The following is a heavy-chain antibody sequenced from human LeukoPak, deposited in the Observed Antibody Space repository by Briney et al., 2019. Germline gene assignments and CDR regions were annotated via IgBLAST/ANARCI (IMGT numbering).Heavy chain of an antibody. J-gene: IGHJ3*01. CDR2: ISGSGGST. CDR3: ARDVPAYYYDSSGYTDAFDV. V-gene: IGHV3-23*01. D-gene: IGHD3-22*01. CDR1: GFTFSSYA. Sequence: WGSLRLSCAAFGFTFSSYAISWVRQAPGKGLEWVSGISGSGGSTYYADSVKGRFTVSRENSKNTLYLQMNSLRAEDTAVYYCARDVPAYYYDSSGYTDAFDVWGQGTMVTVSS.